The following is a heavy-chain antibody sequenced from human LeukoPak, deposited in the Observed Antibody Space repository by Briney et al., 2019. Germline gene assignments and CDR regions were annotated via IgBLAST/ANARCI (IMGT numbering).Heavy chain of an antibody. V-gene: IGHV1-46*01. CDR2: INPRGGSA. CDR1: GYTFTSYY. J-gene: IGHJ4*02. Sequence: GASVKVSCKASGYTFTSYYMHWVRQAPGQGFEWMGIINPRGGSASSAQKFQGRVTLTRDTSTSTVYMELSSLRSEDTAVYCCARDTAGGIDYWGQGTLVTVSS. D-gene: IGHD2-8*02. CDR3: ARDTAGGIDY.